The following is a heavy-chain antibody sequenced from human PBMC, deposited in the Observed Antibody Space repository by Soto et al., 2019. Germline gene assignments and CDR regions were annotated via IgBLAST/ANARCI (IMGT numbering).Heavy chain of an antibody. V-gene: IGHV3-30*18. J-gene: IGHJ6*02. D-gene: IGHD6-6*01. CDR3: AKARISARPYYYDVMAY. Sequence: GGYLILSCAASGFTFSSYGMHWVRQAPGKGLEWVAVISYDGSNKYYADSAKGRFTISRANTKNTLYLQMNSLRAEDTAVYYWAKARISARPYYYDVMAYRGQGSTVTVS. CDR2: ISYDGSNK. CDR1: GFTFSSYG.